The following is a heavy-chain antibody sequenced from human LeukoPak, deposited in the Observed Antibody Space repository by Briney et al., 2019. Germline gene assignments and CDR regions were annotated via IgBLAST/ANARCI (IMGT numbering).Heavy chain of an antibody. D-gene: IGHD6-13*01. CDR3: ARGIAAAGPRYYFDY. CDR2: IYYSGST. J-gene: IGHJ4*02. CDR1: GGSISSGGYY. V-gene: IGHV4-31*03. Sequence: SETLSLTCTVSGGSISSGGYYWSWIRQHPGKGLERIGYIYYSGSTYYNPSLKSRVTISVDTSKNQFSLKLSSVTAADTAVYYCARGIAAAGPRYYFDYWGQGTLVTVSS.